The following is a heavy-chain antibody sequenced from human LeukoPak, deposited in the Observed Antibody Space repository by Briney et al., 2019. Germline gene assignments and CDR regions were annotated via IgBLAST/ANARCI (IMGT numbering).Heavy chain of an antibody. V-gene: IGHV3-23*01. J-gene: IGHJ2*01. Sequence: GGSLRLSCAASGFTFSSYATSWVRQAPGKGLEWVSAISGSGGSTYYADSVKGRFTISRDNSKNTLYLQMNSLRAEDTAVYYCVYYDSSGPSFDLWGRGTLVTVSS. D-gene: IGHD3-22*01. CDR3: VYYDSSGPSFDL. CDR1: GFTFSSYA. CDR2: ISGSGGST.